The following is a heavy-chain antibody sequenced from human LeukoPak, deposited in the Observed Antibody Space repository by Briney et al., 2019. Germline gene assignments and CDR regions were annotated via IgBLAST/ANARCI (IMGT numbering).Heavy chain of an antibody. V-gene: IGHV1-18*01. CDR1: GYTFTSYG. D-gene: IGHD3-10*01. CDR2: ISAYNGNT. CDR3: ARTLLWFGELSRYYGMDV. J-gene: IGHJ6*02. Sequence: ASVKVSCKASGYTFTSYGISWVRQAPGQGLEWMGWISAYNGNTNYAQKLQGRVTMTTDTSTSTAYMELRSLRSDDTAVYYCARTLLWFGELSRYYGMDVWGQGTTVTVSS.